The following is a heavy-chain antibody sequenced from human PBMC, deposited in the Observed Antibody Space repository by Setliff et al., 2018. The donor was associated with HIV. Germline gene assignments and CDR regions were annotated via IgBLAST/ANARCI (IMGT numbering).Heavy chain of an antibody. Sequence: SETLSLTCTVSGGSFSSSSYYWGWIRQPPGKGLEWIGNIHYSGSTNYNPSLKSRVTISVDTSKKQFSLRVKSVTAADTAMYYCGFGEYKGAFDIWGQGTMVTVSS. CDR1: GGSFSSSSYY. V-gene: IGHV4-39*07. D-gene: IGHD3-10*01. CDR3: GFGEYKGAFDI. J-gene: IGHJ3*02. CDR2: IHYSGST.